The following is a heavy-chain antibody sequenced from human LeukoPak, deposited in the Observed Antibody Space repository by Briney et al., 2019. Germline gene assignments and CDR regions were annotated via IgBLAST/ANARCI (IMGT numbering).Heavy chain of an antibody. V-gene: IGHV3-33*08. CDR2: IWYDGSNK. CDR1: GFTFSSYA. J-gene: IGHJ4*02. CDR3: AREGPRGNSQFDY. Sequence: GGSLRLSCAASGFTFSSYAMHWVRQAPGKGLEWVALIWYDGSNKYYSDSVKGRFTISRDNSKNTLYLQMNSLRAEDTAVYYCAREGPRGNSQFDYRGQGTLVTVSS. D-gene: IGHD4-23*01.